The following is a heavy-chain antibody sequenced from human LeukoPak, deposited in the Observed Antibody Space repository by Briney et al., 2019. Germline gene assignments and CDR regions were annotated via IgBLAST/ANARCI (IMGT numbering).Heavy chain of an antibody. CDR2: IYHSGST. J-gene: IGHJ4*02. CDR1: GGSISSGGYY. CDR3: ARGYGYSYGY. D-gene: IGHD5-18*01. Sequence: SQTLSLTCTVSGGSISSGGYYWSWIRQPPGKGLEWIGYIYHSGSTYYNPSLKSRVTISVDRSKNQFSLKLSSVTAADTAVYYCARGYGYSYGYWGQGTLVTVPS. V-gene: IGHV4-30-2*01.